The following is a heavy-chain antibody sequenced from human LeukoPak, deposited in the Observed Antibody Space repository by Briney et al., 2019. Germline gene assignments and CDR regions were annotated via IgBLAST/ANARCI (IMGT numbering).Heavy chain of an antibody. Sequence: ASVKVSCKVSGYTLTELSMHWVRQAPGKGLEGMGGFDPEDGETIYAQKFQGRVTMTEDTSTDTAYMELSSLRSEDTAVYYCATDLRFGGSCYWYYWGQGTLVTVSS. CDR2: FDPEDGET. CDR3: ATDLRFGGSCYWYY. J-gene: IGHJ4*02. D-gene: IGHD2-15*01. CDR1: GYTLTELS. V-gene: IGHV1-24*01.